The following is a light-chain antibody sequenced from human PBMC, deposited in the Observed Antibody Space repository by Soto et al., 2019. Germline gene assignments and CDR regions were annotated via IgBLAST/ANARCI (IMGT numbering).Light chain of an antibody. CDR1: QSVSSS. Sequence: EIVMTQSPATLSVSPGERATLSCRASQSVSSSLAWYQQKPGQAPRLLLYDASTRATGIPARFSGSGSGTEFTLTISRLQSEDFAVSYCQQYKNWLTLYTLGQGTKLEIK. CDR2: DAS. V-gene: IGKV3D-15*01. J-gene: IGKJ2*01. CDR3: QQYKNWLTLYT.